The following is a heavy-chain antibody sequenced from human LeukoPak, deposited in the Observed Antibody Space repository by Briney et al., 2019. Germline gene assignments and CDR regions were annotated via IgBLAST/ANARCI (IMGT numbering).Heavy chain of an antibody. CDR2: IYHSGST. D-gene: IGHD3-3*01. V-gene: IGHV4-38-2*01. Sequence: SSETLSLTCAVSGYSISSGYYWGWIRQPPGKRLEWSGSIYHSGSTYYNPSLKSRVTISVDTSKNQFSLKLSSVTAADTAVYYWARHAFGVVINNWFDPWGQGTLVTVSS. CDR3: ARHAFGVVINNWFDP. J-gene: IGHJ5*02. CDR1: GYSISSGYY.